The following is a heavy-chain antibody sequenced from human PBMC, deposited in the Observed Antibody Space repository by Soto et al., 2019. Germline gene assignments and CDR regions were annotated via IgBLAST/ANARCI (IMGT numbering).Heavy chain of an antibody. V-gene: IGHV3-23*01. D-gene: IGHD3-16*01. J-gene: IGHJ4*02. Sequence: PGGSLRLSCAVSGFTFSSYAMSWVRQAPGKGLEWVSAISGNGGNTYYADSVKGRFTISRDNSKNTLYLQMNSLRAEDTAVYYCANSVDRGRYFDYWGQGTLVTVSS. CDR1: GFTFSSYA. CDR2: ISGNGGNT. CDR3: ANSVDRGRYFDY.